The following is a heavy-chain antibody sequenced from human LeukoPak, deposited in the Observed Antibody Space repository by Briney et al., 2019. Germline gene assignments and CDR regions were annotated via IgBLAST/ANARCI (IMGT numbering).Heavy chain of an antibody. CDR3: ASLLGDKTIFDY. Sequence: GGSLRLSCAASGFIFSSRWMSWVRQPPGKGLEWVANIKRDGSGEYYLDSVRGRFTIPRDNAKNSLYLQMNSLRAEDTAVYYCASLLGDKTIFDYWGQGSLVTVSS. D-gene: IGHD1-26*01. V-gene: IGHV3-7*01. J-gene: IGHJ4*02. CDR1: GFIFSSRW. CDR2: IKRDGSGE.